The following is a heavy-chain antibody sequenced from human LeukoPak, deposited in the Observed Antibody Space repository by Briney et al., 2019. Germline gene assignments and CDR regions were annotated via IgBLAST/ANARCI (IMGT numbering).Heavy chain of an antibody. D-gene: IGHD2-15*01. V-gene: IGHV3-23*01. CDR3: ATEIVVVVAATN. CDR2: ISGSGGKT. Sequence: GGSLRLSCAASGFTFTNYAMSWVRQTPGKGLQWVSVISGSGGKTYYADSVKGQFTISRDNSRNTLYLQMSSLRAEDTAVYYCATEIVVVVAATNWGQGTLVTVSS. CDR1: GFTFTNYA. J-gene: IGHJ4*02.